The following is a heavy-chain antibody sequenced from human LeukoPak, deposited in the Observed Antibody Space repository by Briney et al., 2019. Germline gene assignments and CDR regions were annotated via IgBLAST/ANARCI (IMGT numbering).Heavy chain of an antibody. CDR2: INHSGST. J-gene: IGHJ5*02. Sequence: PSETLSLTCAVYGGSFSGYYWSWIRQPPGKGLEWIGEINHSGSTNYNPSIKSRVTIAVDPSKHQFSLTLSSVAAADTAVYYCARGGSSGWYENWFDPWGQGTLVTVSS. CDR1: GGSFSGYY. V-gene: IGHV4-34*01. D-gene: IGHD6-19*01. CDR3: ARGGSSGWYENWFDP.